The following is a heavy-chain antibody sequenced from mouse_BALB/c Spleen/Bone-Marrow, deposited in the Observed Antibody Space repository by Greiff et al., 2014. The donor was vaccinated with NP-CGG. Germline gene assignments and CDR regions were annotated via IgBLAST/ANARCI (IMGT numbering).Heavy chain of an antibody. CDR1: GFTFSSYG. D-gene: IGHD2-4*01. CDR2: ISSGGSYT. V-gene: IGHV5-6*01. Sequence: EVKLMESGGDLVKPGGSLKLSCAASGFTFSSYGMSWVRQTPDKRLEWFATISSGGSYTYYPDSVKGRFTISRDNAKNTLYLQMSSLKSEDTAMYYCARQTYYDYDGYFDYWGQGTTLTVSS. CDR3: ARQTYYDYDGYFDY. J-gene: IGHJ2*01.